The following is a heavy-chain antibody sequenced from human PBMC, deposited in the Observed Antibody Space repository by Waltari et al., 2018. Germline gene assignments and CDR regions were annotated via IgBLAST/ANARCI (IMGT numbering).Heavy chain of an antibody. J-gene: IGHJ5*02. CDR1: GGSISSSSYY. V-gene: IGHV4-39*01. Sequence: QLQLQESGPGLVKPSETLSLTCTVSGGSISSSSYYWGWIRQPPGKGLEWIGSIYYSGSTYYNPSLKSRVTISVDTSKNQFSLKLSSVTAADTAVYYCARGKGGVVPAAIDWFDPWGQGTLVTVSS. CDR2: IYYSGST. CDR3: ARGKGGVVPAAIDWFDP. D-gene: IGHD2-2*01.